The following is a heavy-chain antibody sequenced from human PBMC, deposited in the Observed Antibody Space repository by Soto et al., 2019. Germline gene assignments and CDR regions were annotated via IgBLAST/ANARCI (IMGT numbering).Heavy chain of an antibody. Sequence: SETWSLACKVSGYLINSGYRWGWIRQSAGRGRGWIGSTSYDGKSYYKPSLKSRVVMSVDLANNQFSLRLRSVTAADTAVYYCARDLCSGYQTFYHDYWAQGTPVPVSS. J-gene: IGHJ4*01. D-gene: IGHD3-22*01. V-gene: IGHV4-38-2*02. CDR3: ARDLCSGYQTFYHDY. CDR2: TSYDGKS. CDR1: GYLINSGYR.